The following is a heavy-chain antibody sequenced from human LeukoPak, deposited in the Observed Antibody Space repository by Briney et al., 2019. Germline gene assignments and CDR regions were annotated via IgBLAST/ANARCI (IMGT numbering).Heavy chain of an antibody. CDR2: ISYDGSNK. CDR1: GFTFSSYA. D-gene: IGHD1-26*01. CDR3: ASLGATYIDY. Sequence: RGSLRLSCAASGFTFSSYAMHWVRQAPGKGLEWVAVISYDGSNKYYADSVKGRFTISRDNSKNTLYLQMNSLRAEDTAVYYCASLGATYIDYWGQGTLVTVSS. V-gene: IGHV3-30*14. J-gene: IGHJ4*02.